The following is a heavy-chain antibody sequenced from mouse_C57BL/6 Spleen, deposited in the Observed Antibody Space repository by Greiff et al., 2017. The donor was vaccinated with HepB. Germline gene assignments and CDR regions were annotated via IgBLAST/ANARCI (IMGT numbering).Heavy chain of an antibody. CDR3: ARNFYYDSHFDY. D-gene: IGHD1-1*01. CDR1: GFSLTSYG. V-gene: IGHV2-2*01. J-gene: IGHJ2*01. CDR2: IWSGGST. Sequence: QVQLQQSGPGLVQPSQSLSITCTVSGFSLTSYGVHWVRQSPGKGLEWLGVIWSGGSTDYNAAFISRLGISKDNSKSQVFFKMNSLQADDTAIYYCARNFYYDSHFDYWGQGTTLTVSS.